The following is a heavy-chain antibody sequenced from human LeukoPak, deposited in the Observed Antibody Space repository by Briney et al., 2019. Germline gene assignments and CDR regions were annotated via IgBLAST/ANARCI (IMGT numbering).Heavy chain of an antibody. CDR2: IYYSGNA. D-gene: IGHD6-19*01. V-gene: IGHV4-39*02. J-gene: IGHJ4*02. CDR1: GGSIGSSSYY. Sequence: SETLSLTCTVSGGSIGSSSYYWGWIRQPPGKGLEWIGSIYYSGNAYYNPSLRSRVSISVDTSKNHFSLKLSSVTAADTAVYYCARTKSGWYYSDYWGQGTLVSVSS. CDR3: ARTKSGWYYSDY.